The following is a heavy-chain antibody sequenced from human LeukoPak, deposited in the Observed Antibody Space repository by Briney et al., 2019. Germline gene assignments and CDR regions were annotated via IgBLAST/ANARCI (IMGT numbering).Heavy chain of an antibody. V-gene: IGHV4-39*07. Sequence: SETLSLTCTVSGGSISSSSYYWGWIRQPPGKGLEWIGSIYYSGSTYYNPSLKSRVTISVDTSKNQFSLKLSSVTAADTAVYYCARGNLDYEYGMDVWGQGTTVTVSS. CDR2: IYYSGST. CDR1: GGSISSSSYY. J-gene: IGHJ6*02. CDR3: ARGNLDYEYGMDV.